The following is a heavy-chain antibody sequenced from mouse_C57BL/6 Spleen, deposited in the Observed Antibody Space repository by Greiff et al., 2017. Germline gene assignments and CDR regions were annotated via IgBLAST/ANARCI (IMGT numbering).Heavy chain of an antibody. CDR1: GYSFTGYY. CDR3: ARLGGSYYFDY. V-gene: IGHV1-42*01. D-gene: IGHD1-1*02. Sequence: EVQLQQSGPELVKPGASVKISCKASGYSFTGYYMNWVKQSPEKSLEWIGEINPSTGGTTYNQKFKAKATLTVDKSSSTAYMQLKSLTSEDSAVYYCARLGGSYYFDYGGQGTTLTVSS. J-gene: IGHJ2*01. CDR2: INPSTGGT.